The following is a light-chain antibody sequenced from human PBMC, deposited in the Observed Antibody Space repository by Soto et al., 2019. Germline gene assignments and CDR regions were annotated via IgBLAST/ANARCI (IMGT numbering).Light chain of an antibody. CDR1: QSIRSW. Sequence: DFQMTQSPRLLPASIVDRVTITCRASQSIRSWLAWYQQKPGKAPKLLMSKASTLESGVPSRFAGRGSGTEFTLTISSLQPEDFATYYCQQYHSSLPVTLGQGTKVEMK. J-gene: IGKJ1*01. V-gene: IGKV1-5*03. CDR2: KAS. CDR3: QQYHSSLPVT.